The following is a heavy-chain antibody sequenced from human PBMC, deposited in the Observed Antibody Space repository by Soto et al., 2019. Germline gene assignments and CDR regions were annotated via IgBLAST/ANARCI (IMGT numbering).Heavy chain of an antibody. D-gene: IGHD3-10*01. CDR1: GGSISSYD. CDR3: ARERTFGDNKHNYMDV. V-gene: IGHV4-59*12. J-gene: IGHJ6*03. Sequence: SETLSLTCTVSGGSISSYDWSWIRQPPGKGLEWIGYIYYSGSTNYNPSLKSRVTISVDTSKNQFSLKLSSVTAEDTAVYYCARERTFGDNKHNYMDVWGTGITVTVSS. CDR2: IYYSGST.